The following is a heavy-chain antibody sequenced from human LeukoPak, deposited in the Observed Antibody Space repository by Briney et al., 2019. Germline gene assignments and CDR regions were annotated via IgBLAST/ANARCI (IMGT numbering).Heavy chain of an antibody. V-gene: IGHV3-7*01. CDR1: GFTFSSYW. J-gene: IGHJ6*03. D-gene: IGHD3-16*01. CDR2: IKQDGSEK. Sequence: PGGSLRLSCAAFGFTFSSYWMSWVRQAPGKGLEWVANIKQDGSEKYSVDSVKGRFTISRDNAKNSLYMQMNSLRAGDTAVYYCARVMSASVWRSYGSYYYYYYMDIWGKGTTVTVSS. CDR3: ARVMSASVWRSYGSYYYYYYMDI.